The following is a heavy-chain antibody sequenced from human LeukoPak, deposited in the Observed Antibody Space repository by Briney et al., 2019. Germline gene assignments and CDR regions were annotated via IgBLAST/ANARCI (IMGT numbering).Heavy chain of an antibody. V-gene: IGHV3-23*01. D-gene: IGHD6-13*01. CDR2: ISGSGGGT. J-gene: IGHJ4*02. CDR1: GFTFNSYA. Sequence: GGSLRLSCAASGFTFNSYAMSWVRQAPGKGLEWVSVISGSGGGTYYADSVKGRFTISRDNSKDTLYLQMNGLRAEDTAVYFCAKQSAGSAAWYSLHYDFWGQGTLVTVSS. CDR3: AKQSAGSAAWYSLHYDF.